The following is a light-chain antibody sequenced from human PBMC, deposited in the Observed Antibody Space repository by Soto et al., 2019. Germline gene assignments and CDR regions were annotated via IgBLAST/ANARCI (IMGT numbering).Light chain of an antibody. CDR2: DSS. CDR3: LLYGASPYT. J-gene: IGKJ2*01. CDR1: RIDFSTS. Sequence: DTLLTQSPGTLSLSPGDTATLYCRASRIDFSTSSAWYHQQPGQPPRLLLYDSSKIDTGVPDRVSGAESGPDFDITITRLKHADLAVYFCLLYGASPYTFGQGTKVQI. V-gene: IGKV3-20*01.